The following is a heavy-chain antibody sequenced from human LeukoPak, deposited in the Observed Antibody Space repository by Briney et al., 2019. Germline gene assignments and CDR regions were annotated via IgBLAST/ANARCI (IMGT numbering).Heavy chain of an antibody. D-gene: IGHD2-15*01. CDR3: AAERRLYCSGGACYPDAFDI. Sequence: SVKVSWKASGFTFYSFAVQGVRQACGKRLEWIGWIVVGSGDTNYAQKFLERITITRDMSTSTAYMGLSSLRSEDTAMYYCAAERRLYCSGGACYPDAFDIWGQGTLVTVSS. J-gene: IGHJ3*02. CDR2: IVVGSGDT. CDR1: GFTFYSFA. V-gene: IGHV1-58*01.